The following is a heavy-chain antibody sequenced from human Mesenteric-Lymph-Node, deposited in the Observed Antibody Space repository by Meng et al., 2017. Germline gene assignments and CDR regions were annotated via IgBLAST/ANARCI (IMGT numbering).Heavy chain of an antibody. Sequence: GESLKISCAASGFTFSSYAMSWVRQAPGKGLEWVSAISGSGGSTYYADSVKGRFTISRDNAKNSLYLQMNSLRAEDTAVYYCAAQHFDYWGQGTLVTVSS. CDR3: AAQHFDY. CDR2: ISGSGGST. J-gene: IGHJ4*02. V-gene: IGHV3-23*01. CDR1: GFTFSSYA.